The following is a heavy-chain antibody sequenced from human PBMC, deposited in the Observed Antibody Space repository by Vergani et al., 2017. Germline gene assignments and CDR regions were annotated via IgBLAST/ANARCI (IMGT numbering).Heavy chain of an antibody. CDR3: AKCYGSGFYYYYMDV. V-gene: IGHV3-7*01. CDR2: INQDGSEK. D-gene: IGHD3-10*01. CDR1: GFIFSHYW. J-gene: IGHJ6*03. Sequence: EVQLVESGGGLVQPGGSLRLSCAASGFIFSHYWMSWVRQAPGKGLEWVANINQDGSEKYYVDSVKGRFTISRDNAKNSLYLQMNSLRAEDTALYYCAKCYGSGFYYYYMDVWGKGTTVTVSS.